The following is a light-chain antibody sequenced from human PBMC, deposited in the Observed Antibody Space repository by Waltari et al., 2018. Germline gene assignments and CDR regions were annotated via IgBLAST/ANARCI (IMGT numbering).Light chain of an antibody. V-gene: IGKV3-20*01. Sequence: EIVLTQSPGTLSLSLGERATVSCRASQSVSRALAWYQQKPGQAPSILIHGASTRATGIPDRFSGSGSGTDFSLTISRLEPDDFAVYYCQHDLRLPVTFGQGTTVEI. CDR2: GAS. J-gene: IGKJ1*01. CDR1: QSVSRA. CDR3: QHDLRLPVT.